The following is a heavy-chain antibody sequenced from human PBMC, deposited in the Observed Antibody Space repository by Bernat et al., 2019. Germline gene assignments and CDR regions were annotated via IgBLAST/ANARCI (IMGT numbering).Heavy chain of an antibody. V-gene: IGHV3-15*01. CDR1: GLSLTDAW. CDR2: SKGKIDGGTT. J-gene: IGHJ3*02. Sequence: EVQLVESGGGLVQPGRSLRLSCAVSGLSLTDAWMSWVRQAPGKGLEWVGRSKGKIDGGTTDYAAPVKGRFTMSRDESKNTLYLEMNSVKLEDTAVYYCTTDNGVSAFDIWGQGTRVTVSS. D-gene: IGHD2-8*01. CDR3: TTDNGVSAFDI.